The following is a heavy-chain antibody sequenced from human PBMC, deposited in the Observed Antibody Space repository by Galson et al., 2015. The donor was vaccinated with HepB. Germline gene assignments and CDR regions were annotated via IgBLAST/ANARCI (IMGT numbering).Heavy chain of an antibody. J-gene: IGHJ3*02. Sequence: SLRLSCAASGFTFSDYYMSWIRQAPGKGLEWVSYISSSSSYTNYADSVKGRFTISRDNAKNSLYLQMNSLRAEDTAVYYCARDITGARHETYGGDAFDIWGQGTMVTVSS. CDR3: ARDITGARHETYGGDAFDI. CDR1: GFTFSDYY. V-gene: IGHV3-11*05. D-gene: IGHD4-23*01. CDR2: ISSSSSYT.